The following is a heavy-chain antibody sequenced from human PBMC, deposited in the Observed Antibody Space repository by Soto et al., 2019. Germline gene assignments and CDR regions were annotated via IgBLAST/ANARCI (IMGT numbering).Heavy chain of an antibody. V-gene: IGHV1-69*06. D-gene: IGHD1-7*01. CDR3: ARDMTRTVVPYFDF. J-gene: IGHJ4*02. CDR1: GGTFSNYV. Sequence: QVQLVQSGAEVKKPGSSVKVSCKASGGTFSNYVVNWVRQAPGQGLEWMGRIIPISGAANYAQKFQGRVTITEDKSTSTSYMELSSLRSEDTAVYYCARDMTRTVVPYFDFWGQGTLVTVSP. CDR2: IIPISGAA.